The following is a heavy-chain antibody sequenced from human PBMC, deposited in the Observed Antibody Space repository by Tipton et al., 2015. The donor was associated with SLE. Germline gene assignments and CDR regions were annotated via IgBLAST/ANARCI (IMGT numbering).Heavy chain of an antibody. V-gene: IGHV4-39*01. CDR2: ISHSGST. CDR3: ATQGYYDSSFDY. CDR1: GGSISSSPYY. J-gene: IGHJ4*02. D-gene: IGHD3-16*01. Sequence: TLSLTCTVSGGSISSSPYYWAWIRQPPGKGLEWIGESISHSGSTNYNPSLESRVTISVDTSKNQFSLKLSSVTAADTAVYYCATQGYYDSSFDYWGQGTLVTVSS.